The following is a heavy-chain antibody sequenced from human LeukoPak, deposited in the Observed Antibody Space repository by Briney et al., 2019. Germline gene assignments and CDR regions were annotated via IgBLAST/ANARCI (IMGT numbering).Heavy chain of an antibody. CDR1: GDSISSGDYY. Sequence: KPSQTLSLTCTVSGDSISSGDYYWSWIRQPAGKGLEWIGRISSSGSTNYNPSLKSRVTISVDTSKNQFSLKLSSVTAADTAVYYCASAPQWFGEIYYMDVWGKGTTVTVSS. CDR2: ISSSGST. V-gene: IGHV4-61*02. D-gene: IGHD3-10*01. J-gene: IGHJ6*03. CDR3: ASAPQWFGEIYYMDV.